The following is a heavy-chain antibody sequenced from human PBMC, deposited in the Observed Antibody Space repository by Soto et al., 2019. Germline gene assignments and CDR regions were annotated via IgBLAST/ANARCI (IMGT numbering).Heavy chain of an antibody. Sequence: QVQLVQSGAEVKKPGSSVKVSCKASGGTFSSYAISWVRQAPGQGLEWMGGSIPIFGTANYAQKFQGRVTITADKSTSTADMELSRLGSEDTAVDYCARAGGGIAAAGTFDYWGQGTLGTVSS. CDR1: GGTFSSYA. V-gene: IGHV1-69*06. CDR2: SIPIFGTA. J-gene: IGHJ4*02. CDR3: ARAGGGIAAAGTFDY. D-gene: IGHD6-13*01.